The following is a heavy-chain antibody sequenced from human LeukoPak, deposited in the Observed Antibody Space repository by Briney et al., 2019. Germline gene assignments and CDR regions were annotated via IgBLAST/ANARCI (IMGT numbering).Heavy chain of an antibody. Sequence: GGSLRLSCAASGFTFSTYWMHWVRQAPGKGLVWVSRINSDASSTSYADSVRGRFTISRDNAKNTLYLQMDSLRAEDTAVYYCARLHTLYWQFDYWGRGTLVTVSS. CDR2: INSDASST. CDR1: GFTFSTYW. V-gene: IGHV3-74*01. D-gene: IGHD2-8*02. CDR3: ARLHTLYWQFDY. J-gene: IGHJ4*02.